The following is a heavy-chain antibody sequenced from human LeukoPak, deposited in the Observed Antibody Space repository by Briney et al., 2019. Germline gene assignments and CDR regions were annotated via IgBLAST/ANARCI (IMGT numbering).Heavy chain of an antibody. CDR1: GYSFTSYW. CDR3: AKIDRQYCSRSSCYALDY. V-gene: IGHV5-51*01. Sequence: GESLKISCKCSGYSFTSYWIGWVRQMPGKGLEWMGIIYPGDSDTRYSPSFQGQVTISVDKSISTAYLQWSSLKASDTAIYYCAKIDRQYCSRSSCYALDYWGQGTQVAVSS. J-gene: IGHJ4*02. D-gene: IGHD2-2*01. CDR2: IYPGDSDT.